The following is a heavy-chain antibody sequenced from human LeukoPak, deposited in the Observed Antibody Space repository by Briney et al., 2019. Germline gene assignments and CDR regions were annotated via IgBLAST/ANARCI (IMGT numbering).Heavy chain of an antibody. V-gene: IGHV4-38-2*02. CDR1: GYSISSGYY. J-gene: IGHJ4*02. D-gene: IGHD3-10*01. CDR2: IYHSGST. CDR3: ARVGDESFDY. Sequence: SETLSLTCTVSGYSISSGYYWGWIRQPPGKGLEWIGSIYHSGSTYYNPSLESRVTISVDTSKNQFSLRLSSVTAADAAVYYCARVGDESFDYWGQGTQVTVSS.